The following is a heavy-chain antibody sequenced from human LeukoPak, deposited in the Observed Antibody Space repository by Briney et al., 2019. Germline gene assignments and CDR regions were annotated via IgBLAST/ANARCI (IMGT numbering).Heavy chain of an antibody. J-gene: IGHJ3*02. CDR2: IYYSGST. CDR3: ARDYSSGWYGDAFDI. CDR1: GGSISSSSYY. D-gene: IGHD6-19*01. Sequence: PSETLSLTCTVSGGSISSSSYYWGWIRQPPGKGLEWIGYIYYSGSTNYNPSLKSRVTISVDTSKNQFSLKLSSVTAADTAVYYCARDYSSGWYGDAFDIWGQGTMVTVSS. V-gene: IGHV4-61*01.